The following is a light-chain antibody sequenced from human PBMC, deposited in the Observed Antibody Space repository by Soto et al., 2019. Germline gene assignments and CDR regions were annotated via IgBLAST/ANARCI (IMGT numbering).Light chain of an antibody. Sequence: HVTQSASSVSASVGKRVTMRGGASQGITNWLAWYQQKPGKAPKILIYDASSLESGVKSRFSGSGSGTEFTLTISSLQPDDFATYYCPQSNSYGLTFGGGTKVDI. J-gene: IGKJ4*01. CDR3: PQSNSYGLT. CDR2: DAS. CDR1: QGITNW. V-gene: IGKV1-5*01.